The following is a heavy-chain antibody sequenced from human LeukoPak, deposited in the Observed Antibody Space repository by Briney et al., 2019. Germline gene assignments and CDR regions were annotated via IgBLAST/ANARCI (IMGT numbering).Heavy chain of an antibody. J-gene: IGHJ3*02. Sequence: ASVKVSCKASGYTFTGYYMHWVRQAPGQGLEWMGWINPNSGGTNYAQKLQGRVTMTTDTSTSTAYMELRSLRSDDTAVYYCAREKRITMIVVASDAFDIWGQGTMVTVSS. V-gene: IGHV1-2*02. D-gene: IGHD3-22*01. CDR1: GYTFTGYY. CDR3: AREKRITMIVVASDAFDI. CDR2: INPNSGGT.